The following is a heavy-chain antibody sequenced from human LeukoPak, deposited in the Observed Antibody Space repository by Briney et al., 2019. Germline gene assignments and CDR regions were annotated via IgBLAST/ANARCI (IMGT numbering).Heavy chain of an antibody. D-gene: IGHD3-22*01. CDR3: ARATQKGYDKMADY. J-gene: IGHJ4*02. V-gene: IGHV1-18*01. CDR1: GYTFTSYG. CDR2: ISAYSGNT. Sequence: AASVKVSCKASGYTFTSYGISWVRQAPGQGLEWMGWISAYSGNTNYAQKLQGRVTMTTDTSTSTAYMELRSLRSDDTAVYYCARATQKGYDKMADYWGQGTLVTVSS.